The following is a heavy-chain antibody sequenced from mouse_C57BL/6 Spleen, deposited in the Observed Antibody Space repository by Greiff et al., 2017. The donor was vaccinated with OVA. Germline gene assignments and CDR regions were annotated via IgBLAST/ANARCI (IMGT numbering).Heavy chain of an antibody. CDR2: INPSSGYT. V-gene: IGHV1-7*01. CDR1: GYTFPSYW. D-gene: IGHD1-1*01. J-gene: IGHJ4*01. CDR3: AAYYYGSSYAMDY. Sequence: QVHVKQSGAELAKPGASVKLSCKASGYTFPSYWMHWVKQRTGQGLEWIGYINPSSGYTKYNQKFKDKATLTADKSSSTAYMQLSSLTYEDSAVYYCAAYYYGSSYAMDYWGQGTSVTVSS.